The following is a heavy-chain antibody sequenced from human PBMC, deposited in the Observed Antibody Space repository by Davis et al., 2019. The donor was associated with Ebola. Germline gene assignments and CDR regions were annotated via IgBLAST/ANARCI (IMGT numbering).Heavy chain of an antibody. CDR2: IRDKGNSYAT. V-gene: IGHV3-73*01. J-gene: IGHJ4*02. Sequence: GGSLRLSCAASGFTFSASPIHCVRQASGKGLEWVGRIRDKGNSYATAYAASVKGRFTISRDDSKNTAYVEMNSLQIEDTAVYFCTNQKLGSGSFDYWGQGTMVTVSS. D-gene: IGHD7-27*01. CDR1: GFTFSASP. CDR3: TNQKLGSGSFDY.